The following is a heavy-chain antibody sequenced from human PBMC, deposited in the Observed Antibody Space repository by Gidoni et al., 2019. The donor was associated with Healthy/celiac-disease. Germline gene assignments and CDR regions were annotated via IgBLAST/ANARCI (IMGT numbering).Heavy chain of an antibody. V-gene: IGHV3-33*08. J-gene: IGHJ5*02. CDR2: IWYDGSNK. CDR3: ARDRSAFWSGYYRGATTRPTTNWFDP. Sequence: QVQLVESGGGVVQPGRSLRLSCAASGFTFSSYGMHWVRQAPGKGLEWVAVIWYDGSNKYYADSVKGRFTISRDNSKNTLYLQMNSLRAEDTAVYYCARDRSAFWSGYYRGATTRPTTNWFDPWGQGTLVTVSS. D-gene: IGHD3-3*01. CDR1: GFTFSSYG.